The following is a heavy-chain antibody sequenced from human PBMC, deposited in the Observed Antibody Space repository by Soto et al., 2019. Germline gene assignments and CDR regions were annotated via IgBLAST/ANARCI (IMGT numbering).Heavy chain of an antibody. Sequence: PGGSLRLSCAASGFTFIKAWMNWVRQAPGKGLQWVGRIKSKTDGETTDYAAPVKGRFTISRDDSKNSLYLQMNSLRGEDTALYYCAKGASTTVFAFNDYWGQGTLVTVSS. CDR3: AKGASTTVFAFNDY. D-gene: IGHD4-17*01. V-gene: IGHV3-15*07. J-gene: IGHJ4*02. CDR1: GFTFIKAW. CDR2: IKSKTDGETT.